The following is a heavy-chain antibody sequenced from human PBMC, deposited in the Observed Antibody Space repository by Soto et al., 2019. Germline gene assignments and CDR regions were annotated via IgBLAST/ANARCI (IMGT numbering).Heavy chain of an antibody. CDR3: ARTKGSTVTYYFDY. D-gene: IGHD4-17*01. V-gene: IGHV2-5*02. CDR1: GFSLSTSKVG. Sequence: QITLKESGPTLVKPTQTLTLTCTFSGFSLSTSKVGVGWIRQPPGKALEWLVFIYWDDDKRYSPSLKSRLTITKTTSKNQVVLTMTNMDPVDTATYYCARTKGSTVTYYFDYWGQGTLVTVSS. J-gene: IGHJ4*02. CDR2: IYWDDDK.